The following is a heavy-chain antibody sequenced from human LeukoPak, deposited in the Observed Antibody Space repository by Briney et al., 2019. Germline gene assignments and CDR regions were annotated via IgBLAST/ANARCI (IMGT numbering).Heavy chain of an antibody. Sequence: GGSLRLSCAASGFTFDDYAMHWVRQAPGKGLEWVSGISWNSGSIGYADSVKGRFTISRDNVKNSLYLQMNSLRAEDTALYYCARGQQQLVKDAFDIWGQGTMVTVSS. V-gene: IGHV3-9*01. CDR3: ARGQQQLVKDAFDI. CDR2: ISWNSGSI. CDR1: GFTFDDYA. D-gene: IGHD6-13*01. J-gene: IGHJ3*02.